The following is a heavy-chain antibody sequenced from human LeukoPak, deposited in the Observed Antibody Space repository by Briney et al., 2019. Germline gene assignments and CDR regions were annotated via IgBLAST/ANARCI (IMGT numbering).Heavy chain of an antibody. V-gene: IGHV1-2*02. J-gene: IGHJ4*02. D-gene: IGHD3-9*01. CDR2: INPNSGGT. CDR1: GYTFTGYY. Sequence: GASVKVSCKASGYTFTGYYMHWVRQAPGQGLEWMGWINPNSGGTNYAQKFQGRVTMTRDTSISTAHMELSRLRSDDTAVYYCARGLLRYFDWLTPLDYWGQGTLVTVSS. CDR3: ARGLLRYFDWLTPLDY.